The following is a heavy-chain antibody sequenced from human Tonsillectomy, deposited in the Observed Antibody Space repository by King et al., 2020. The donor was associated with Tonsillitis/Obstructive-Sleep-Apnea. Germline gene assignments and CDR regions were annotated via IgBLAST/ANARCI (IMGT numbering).Heavy chain of an antibody. V-gene: IGHV7-4-1*02. D-gene: IGHD2-2*01. Sequence: QLVQSGSELKKPGASVKVSCKASRYTFTSYALNWVRQAPGQGLEWMGWINTNTGNPTYAQAFTGRFVFSLDTSVSTAYLQISSLKAGDTAVYYCANLGYCSSTSCYPPLDAFDIWGQGTMVTVSS. J-gene: IGHJ3*02. CDR3: ANLGYCSSTSCYPPLDAFDI. CDR2: INTNTGNP. CDR1: RYTFTSYA.